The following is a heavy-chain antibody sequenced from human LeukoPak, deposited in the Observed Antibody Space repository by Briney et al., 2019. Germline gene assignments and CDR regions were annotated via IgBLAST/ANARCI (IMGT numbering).Heavy chain of an antibody. V-gene: IGHV4-34*01. Sequence: GSLRLSCAASGFTFSSYAMSWIRQPPGKGLEWIGEINHSGSTNYNPSLKSRVTISVDTSKNQFSLKLSSVTAADTAVYYCARAFRGYSYSWFGMDVWGQGTTVTVSS. CDR1: GFTFSSYA. D-gene: IGHD5-18*01. CDR2: INHSGST. CDR3: ARAFRGYSYSWFGMDV. J-gene: IGHJ6*02.